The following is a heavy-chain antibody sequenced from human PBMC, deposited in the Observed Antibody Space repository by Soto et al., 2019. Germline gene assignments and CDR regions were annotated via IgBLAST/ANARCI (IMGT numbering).Heavy chain of an antibody. CDR2: IYYSGST. V-gene: IGHV4-59*01. J-gene: IGHJ5*02. CDR3: ARGGVVVVAATKNGGFDT. Sequence: QVQLQESGPGLVKPSETLSLTCTVSGGSISSNYWSWIWQPPGKGLEWIGYIYYSGSTNYNPSLQSRVTISVDTSKNQFSLKLSSVTAADTAVYYCARGGVVVVAATKNGGFDTWGQGTLVTVSS. D-gene: IGHD2-15*01. CDR1: GGSISSNY.